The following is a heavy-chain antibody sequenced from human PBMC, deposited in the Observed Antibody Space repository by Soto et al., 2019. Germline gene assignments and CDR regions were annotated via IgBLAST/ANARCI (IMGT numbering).Heavy chain of an antibody. V-gene: IGHV1-69*01. CDR2: FIPVFTTA. D-gene: IGHD4-17*01. J-gene: IGHJ3*02. Sequence: QVQLVQSGAEVKKPGSSVKVSCKASGGSFSTYGISWVRQAPGQGLEWMGGFIPVFTTAKYAQKFQGRVSITADESTYTAYMELSSLRSEDTAVYFCARDEVDVSRTTVRHGALDIWGQGTVVTVSS. CDR1: GGSFSTYG. CDR3: ARDEVDVSRTTVRHGALDI.